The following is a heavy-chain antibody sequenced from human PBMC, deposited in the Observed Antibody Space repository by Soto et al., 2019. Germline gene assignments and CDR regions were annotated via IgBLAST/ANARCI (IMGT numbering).Heavy chain of an antibody. CDR1: GHSFTSYW. Sequence: PGDSLKISCNGSGHSFTSYWISWVRQMPGKGLEWMGRIDPSDSYTNYSPSFQGHVTISADKSISTAYLQCSSLKASDTAMYYCARIVVVVTATPSPCDIWGQGTMVTVSS. D-gene: IGHD2-15*01. J-gene: IGHJ3*02. CDR2: IDPSDSYT. V-gene: IGHV5-10-1*01. CDR3: ARIVVVVTATPSPCDI.